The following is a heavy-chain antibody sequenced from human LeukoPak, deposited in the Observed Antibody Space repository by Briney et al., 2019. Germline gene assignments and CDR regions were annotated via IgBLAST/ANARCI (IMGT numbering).Heavy chain of an antibody. Sequence: ASVKGSCKASGYTFSDYGITWVRQAPGQGLEWMGWISVYNGDTNYAPKFQGRVTMTTDTSTSTAYMELRSLRSDDTAMYYCARDRGYGEQLWFDYWGQGTLVTVSS. D-gene: IGHD5-18*01. CDR3: ARDRGYGEQLWFDY. CDR2: ISVYNGDT. CDR1: GYTFSDYG. J-gene: IGHJ4*02. V-gene: IGHV1-18*01.